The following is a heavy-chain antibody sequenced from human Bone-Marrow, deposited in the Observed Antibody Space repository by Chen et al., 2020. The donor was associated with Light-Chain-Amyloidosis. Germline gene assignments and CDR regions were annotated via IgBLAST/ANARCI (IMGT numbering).Heavy chain of an antibody. Sequence: EVQLVESGGGLVQPGGSLRLSCAASGFSFRSYWMTWVRQVSGKGLEWVAKMKEDGSESYYVDSVKGRFTISRDNAKNSLYLQMNNLRVEDTAVYYCAGDRGWFDPWGQGTLVTISS. CDR3: AGDRGWFDP. J-gene: IGHJ5*02. CDR2: MKEDGSES. CDR1: GFSFRSYW. V-gene: IGHV3-7*01.